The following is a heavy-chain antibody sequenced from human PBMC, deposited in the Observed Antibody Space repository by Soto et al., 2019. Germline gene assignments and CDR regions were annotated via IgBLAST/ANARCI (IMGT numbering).Heavy chain of an antibody. CDR1: GGSISSGGYY. D-gene: IGHD6-13*01. V-gene: IGHV4-31*03. CDR3: AREGVYRAAATMGGDWRYYYGMGV. CDR2: IYYSGST. Sequence: QVQLQESGPGLVKPSQTLSLTCTVSGGSISSGGYYWSWIRQHPGKGLEGIGYIYYSGSTYYNPSLKSRFNISVDTSKNQFSLKLSSVTAADTAVYYCAREGVYRAAATMGGDWRYYYGMGVWGQGTTVTVSS. J-gene: IGHJ6*02.